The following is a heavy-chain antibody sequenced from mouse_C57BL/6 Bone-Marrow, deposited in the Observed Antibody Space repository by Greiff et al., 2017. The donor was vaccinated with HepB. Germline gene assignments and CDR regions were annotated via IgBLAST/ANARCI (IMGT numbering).Heavy chain of an antibody. D-gene: IGHD1-1*01. CDR3: ARRTTVVASFDY. J-gene: IGHJ2*01. V-gene: IGHV5-6*02. CDR2: ISSGGSYT. Sequence: EVMVVESGGDLVKPGGSLKLSCAASGFTFSSYGMSWVRQTPDKRLVWVATISSGGSYTYYPDSVKGRFTIARDNAKNTLYLQMSSLKSEDTAMYYGARRTTVVASFDYGGQGTTLTVSS. CDR1: GFTFSSYG.